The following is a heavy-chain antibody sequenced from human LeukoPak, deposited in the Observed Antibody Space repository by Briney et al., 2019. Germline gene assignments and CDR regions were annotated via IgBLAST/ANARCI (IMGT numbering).Heavy chain of an antibody. Sequence: PGKCLTLSCTAPGFTFSTYAWDWVRQAPGKGLGWVAIISSDANQKYYADSVKDRFTICRDNSESTLYLRMTALRTEDTAVYFCAREFLNRGYFDSWGQGTLVTVSS. CDR3: AREFLNRGYFDS. D-gene: IGHD2/OR15-2a*01. CDR1: GFTFSTYA. V-gene: IGHV3-30*04. CDR2: ISSDANQK. J-gene: IGHJ4*02.